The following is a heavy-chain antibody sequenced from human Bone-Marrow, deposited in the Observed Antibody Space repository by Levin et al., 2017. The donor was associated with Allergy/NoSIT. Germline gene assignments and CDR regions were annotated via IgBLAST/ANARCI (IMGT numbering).Heavy chain of an antibody. CDR3: ARTNALDI. J-gene: IGHJ3*02. CDR2: IFYSGAT. Sequence: SCSVSGDSLSGSHWNWIRQPPGEGLEWIGSIFYSGATYYNPSLQSRVTISVDTSKNQFSLKLNSVTAADTAIYYCARTNALDIWGQGTMVTVSS. CDR1: GDSLSGSH. V-gene: IGHV4-59*01.